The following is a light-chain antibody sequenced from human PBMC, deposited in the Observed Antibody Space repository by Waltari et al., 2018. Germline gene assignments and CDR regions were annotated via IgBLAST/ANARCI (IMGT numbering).Light chain of an antibody. CDR1: QSSSDY. V-gene: IGKV1-39*01. CDR2: AAS. Sequence: DIQMTQSPSSLSASVGDRVTITCRASQSSSDYLNWYQQKPGKAPKLLIYAASTLQSGVPSRFSGSGSWTDFALTLSSLQPEDFATYYCQQSYSFGQGTRLEIK. CDR3: QQSYS. J-gene: IGKJ5*01.